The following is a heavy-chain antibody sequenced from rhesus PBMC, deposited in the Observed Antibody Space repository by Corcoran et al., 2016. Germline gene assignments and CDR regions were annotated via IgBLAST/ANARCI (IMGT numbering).Heavy chain of an antibody. CDR2: IYGSGSST. CDR1: GGSIRSNY. D-gene: IGHD6-25*01. V-gene: IGHV4-169*02. J-gene: IGHJ4*01. Sequence: QLQLQESGPGLVKPSETLSVTCAGSGGSIRSNYWSWIRQPPGKGLEWIGRIYGSGSSTNYNPSLKSRVTLSVDTSKNQLSLKLSSVTAADTAVYYCASTLIAAAGLGYWGQGVLVTVSS. CDR3: ASTLIAAAGLGY.